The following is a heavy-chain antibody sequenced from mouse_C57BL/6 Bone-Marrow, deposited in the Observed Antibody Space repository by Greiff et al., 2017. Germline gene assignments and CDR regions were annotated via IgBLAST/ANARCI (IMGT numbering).Heavy chain of an antibody. CDR2: INPSNGGT. CDR1: GYTFTSYW. D-gene: IGHD1-1*01. Sequence: QVQLQQPGTELVKPGASVKLSCKASGYTFTSYWMHWVKQRPGQGLEWIGNINPSNGGTNYNEKFKSKATLTVDKSSSTAYMQLSSLTSEDSAVYFCARFHGSSSWFAYWGQGTLVTVSA. V-gene: IGHV1-53*01. CDR3: ARFHGSSSWFAY. J-gene: IGHJ3*01.